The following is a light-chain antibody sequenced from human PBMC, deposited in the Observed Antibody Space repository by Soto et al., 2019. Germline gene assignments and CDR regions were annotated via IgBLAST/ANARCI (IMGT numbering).Light chain of an antibody. CDR2: GTS. CDR1: QSVSSYS. J-gene: IGKJ1*01. V-gene: IGKV3-20*01. Sequence: ENVLTQSPGTLSLSPGERATLSCRASQSVSSYSLAWYQQKPGQAPRLVMYGTSNRATGIPDRFSGSGSGTDFTLTIGRLEPEDFAVYYCHQYGISPPRTFGQGTKVDIK. CDR3: HQYGISPPRT.